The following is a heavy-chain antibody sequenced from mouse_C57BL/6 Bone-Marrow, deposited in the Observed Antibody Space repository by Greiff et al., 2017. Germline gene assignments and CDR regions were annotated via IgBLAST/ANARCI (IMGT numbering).Heavy chain of an antibody. V-gene: IGHV1-64*01. CDR1: GYTFTSYW. D-gene: IGHD3-1*01. CDR3: ASRRAGTSDY. J-gene: IGHJ2*01. Sequence: QVQLQQPGAELVKPGASVKLSCKASGYTFTSYWMHWVKQRPGQGLEWIGMIHPNSGSTNYNEKFKSKATLTVEKSSSTAYMQLSGLTSEDSAVYYCASRRAGTSDYWGQGTTLTVSS. CDR2: IHPNSGST.